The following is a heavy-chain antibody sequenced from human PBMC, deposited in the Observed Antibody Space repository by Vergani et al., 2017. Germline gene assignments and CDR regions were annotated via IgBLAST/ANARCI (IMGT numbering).Heavy chain of an antibody. CDR2: IYSGGST. CDR1: GFTVSSNY. D-gene: IGHD2-2*01. V-gene: IGHV3-66*02. J-gene: IGHJ4*02. Sequence: EVQLVESGGGLVQPGGSLRLSCAASGFTVSSNYMSWVRQAPGQGLEWVSVIYSGGSTYYADSVKGRFTISRDNSKNTLYLQMNSLRAEDTAVYYCARNCPDGDAPGDCSSTSCHLGYWGQGTLVTVSS. CDR3: ARNCPDGDAPGDCSSTSCHLGY.